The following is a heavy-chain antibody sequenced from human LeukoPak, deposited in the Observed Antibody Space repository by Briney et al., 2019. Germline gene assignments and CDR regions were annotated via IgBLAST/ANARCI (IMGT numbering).Heavy chain of an antibody. CDR1: GGTFSSYA. CDR3: ARTPQHSYYYYNMDV. Sequence: SVKVSCKASGGTFSSYAISWVRQAPGQGLEWMGGIIPIFGTANYTQKFQGRVTITTDESTSTAYMELSSLRSEDTAVYYCARTPQHSYYYYNMDVWGKGTTVTVAS. D-gene: IGHD5-18*01. J-gene: IGHJ6*03. CDR2: IIPIFGTA. V-gene: IGHV1-69*05.